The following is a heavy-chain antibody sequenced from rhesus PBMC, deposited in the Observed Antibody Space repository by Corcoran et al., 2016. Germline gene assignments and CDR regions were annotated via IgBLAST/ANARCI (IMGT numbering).Heavy chain of an antibody. CDR3: AREVPPDGLDS. CDR2: IDGNSAST. V-gene: IGHV4-73*01. D-gene: IGHD2-15*01. CDR1: GGSISGYY. J-gene: IGHJ6*01. Sequence: QVKLQQWGEGLVKPSETLSLTCAVDGGSISGYYWSWIRLPPGKGLDWIGKIDGNSASTNYNPSLKNRVTISKDTSKNQFSLKLSSVTATDTAVYYCAREVPPDGLDSWGQGVVVTVSS.